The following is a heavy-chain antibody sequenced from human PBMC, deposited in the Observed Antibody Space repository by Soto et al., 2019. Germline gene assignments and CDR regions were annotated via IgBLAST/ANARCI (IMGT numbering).Heavy chain of an antibody. CDR1: GGFLSESY. V-gene: IGHV4-34*01. CDR2: INHVGGT. J-gene: IGHJ4*02. Sequence: SETLSLTCAVYGGFLSESYWTWIRQPPGKGLEWIGEINHVGGTNYNPSLKSRVTMSVDTSKNEISLTLTSVTAEDTAVYFCVSSYETDDYYYDFWGQGKLVTVSS. D-gene: IGHD3-9*01. CDR3: VSSYETDDYYYDF.